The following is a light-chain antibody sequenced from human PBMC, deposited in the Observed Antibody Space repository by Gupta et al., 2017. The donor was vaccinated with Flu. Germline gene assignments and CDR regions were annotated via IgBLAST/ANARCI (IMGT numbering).Light chain of an antibody. Sequence: EIVLTQSPGTLSLSPGERATLSCRASQSVSSSYLAWYQQKPGQAPRLLIYGASSRATGIPDRFSGSGSGTDFTLTISRLEPEDFAVYYCQQHGSSHYTFGQGTKLEIK. V-gene: IGKV3-20*01. CDR2: GAS. CDR1: QSVSSSY. CDR3: QQHGSSHYT. J-gene: IGKJ2*01.